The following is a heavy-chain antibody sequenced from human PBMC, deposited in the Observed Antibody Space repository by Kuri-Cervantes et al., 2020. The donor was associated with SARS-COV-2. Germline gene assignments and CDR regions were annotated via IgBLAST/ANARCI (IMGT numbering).Heavy chain of an antibody. V-gene: IGHV3-23*01. D-gene: IGHD3-3*01. CDR3: AKDASTYYDFWSGYYERPGAFDI. Sequence: GESLKISCAASGFTFSSYAMSWVRQAPGKGLEWVSAISGSGGSTYYADSVKGRFTISRDNSKNTLYLQMNSLRAEDTAVYYCAKDASTYYDFWSGYYERPGAFDIWGQGTMVTVSS. CDR1: GFTFSSYA. CDR2: ISGSGGST. J-gene: IGHJ3*02.